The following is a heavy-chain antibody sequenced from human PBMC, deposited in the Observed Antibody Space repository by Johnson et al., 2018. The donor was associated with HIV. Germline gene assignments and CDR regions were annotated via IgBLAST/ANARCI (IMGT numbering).Heavy chain of an antibody. J-gene: IGHJ3*02. CDR2: ISYDGSNE. CDR3: AKDGDITTRPGGLGDT. CDR1: GFTLGSYD. V-gene: IGHV3-30*18. D-gene: IGHD6-6*01. Sequence: QVQLVESGGGVVQPGRSLRLSCAASGFTLGSYDMHWVRQAPGKGLEWVAVISYDGSNEYYADSVKGRFTISRDNSKNTLYLQMNSLRAEDTAVFYCAKDGDITTRPGGLGDTWGQGTMVTVSS.